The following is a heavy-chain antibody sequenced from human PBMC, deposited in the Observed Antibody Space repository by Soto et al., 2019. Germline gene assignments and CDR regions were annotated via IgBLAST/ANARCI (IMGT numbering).Heavy chain of an antibody. D-gene: IGHD6-13*01. V-gene: IGHV3-33*01. CDR1: GFTLSSYG. CDR3: ATEVAAGTGNYYYMDV. J-gene: IGHJ6*03. CDR2: IWYDGSNK. Sequence: GGSPRLSCAAPGFTLSSYGMHWVRQAPGKGLEWVAVIWYDGSNKYYADSVKGRFTISRDNSKNTLYLQMNSLRAEDTAVYYCATEVAAGTGNYYYMDVWGKGTTVTVSS.